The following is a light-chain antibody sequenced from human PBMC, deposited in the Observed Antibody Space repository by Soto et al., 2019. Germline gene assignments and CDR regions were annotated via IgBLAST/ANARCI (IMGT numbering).Light chain of an antibody. CDR1: SSNVGAYNY. Sequence: QSALTQPPSASGCPGQSVTISCTGTSSNVGAYNYVSGYQQHAGKAPKLVIYEVTKRPSGVPDRFSGSKSANTASLTVSGLQAEDEADYYCSSFASSNTWVFGGGTKLTVL. J-gene: IGLJ3*02. CDR3: SSFASSNTWV. V-gene: IGLV2-8*01. CDR2: EVT.